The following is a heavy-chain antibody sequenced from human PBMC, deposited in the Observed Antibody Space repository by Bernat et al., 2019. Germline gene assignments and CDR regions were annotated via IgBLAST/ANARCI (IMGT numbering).Heavy chain of an antibody. CDR2: ISGSGGST. Sequence: EVQLLESGGGLVQPGGSLRLSCAASGFTFSSYAMSWVRQAPGKGLEWVSAISGSGGSTYYADSVKGRFTISRDNSKNTLYLQMNSLRAEDTAVYYCAKDQVITIFGVVRSPFDYWGQGTLVTVSS. D-gene: IGHD3-3*01. CDR3: AKDQVITIFGVVRSPFDY. V-gene: IGHV3-23*01. CDR1: GFTFSSYA. J-gene: IGHJ4*02.